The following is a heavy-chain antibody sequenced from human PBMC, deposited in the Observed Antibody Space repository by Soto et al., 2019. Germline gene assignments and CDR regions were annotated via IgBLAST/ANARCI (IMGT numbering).Heavy chain of an antibody. V-gene: IGHV1-18*01. Sequence: QVQLVQSGAEVKKPGASVKVSCKTSGYTFTNFGLSWVRQAPGQGLEWMGWIRAYNGNTNYAQNFQGRVTMTTDTSTSTVYMELRSLRSYDTAVYYWARGGTPIDYWGQGTLVTVSS. CDR3: ARGGTPIDY. J-gene: IGHJ4*02. CDR1: GYTFTNFG. CDR2: IRAYNGNT. D-gene: IGHD3-16*01.